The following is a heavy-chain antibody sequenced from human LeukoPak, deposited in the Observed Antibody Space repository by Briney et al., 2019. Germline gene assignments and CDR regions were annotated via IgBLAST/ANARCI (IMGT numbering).Heavy chain of an antibody. CDR3: AKSSYYDFWRGYKIYY. D-gene: IGHD3-3*01. Sequence: GGSLRLSCAASGFTFSNYAMSWVRQAPGEGLEWVSDISGSGSSTYSAESVKGRFTVSRDNSKNTLYLQMNSLRVEDTAVYYCAKSSYYDFWRGYKIYYWGQGTLVTVSS. CDR1: GFTFSNYA. V-gene: IGHV3-23*01. CDR2: ISGSGSST. J-gene: IGHJ4*02.